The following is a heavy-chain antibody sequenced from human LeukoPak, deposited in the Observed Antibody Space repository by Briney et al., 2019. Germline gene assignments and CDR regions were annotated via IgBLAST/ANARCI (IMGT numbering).Heavy chain of an antibody. J-gene: IGHJ4*02. D-gene: IGHD3-16*01. CDR3: ARGGYYFDY. V-gene: IGHV4-30-2*01. CDR2: IYHSGST. Sequence: SQTLSLTCAVSGGSISSGGYSWSWIRQLPGKGLEWIGYIYHSGSTYYNPSLKSRVTISVVRSKNQFSLKLSSVTAADTAVYYCARGGYYFDYWGQGTLVTVSS. CDR1: GGSISSGGYS.